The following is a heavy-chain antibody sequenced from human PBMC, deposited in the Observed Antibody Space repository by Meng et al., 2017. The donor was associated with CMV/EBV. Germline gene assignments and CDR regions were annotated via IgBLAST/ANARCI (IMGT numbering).Heavy chain of an antibody. J-gene: IGHJ3*02. CDR3: ARGLRGPSLVRGVTHDAFDI. D-gene: IGHD3-10*01. Sequence: GESLKIPRAAPGFTFSSYWMSWVRQAPGKGLEWVANIKQDGSEKYYVDSVKGRFTISRDNAKNSLYLRMNSLRAEDTAVYYCARGLRGPSLVRGVTHDAFDIWGQGTMVTVSS. CDR2: IKQDGSEK. CDR1: GFTFSSYW. V-gene: IGHV3-7*01.